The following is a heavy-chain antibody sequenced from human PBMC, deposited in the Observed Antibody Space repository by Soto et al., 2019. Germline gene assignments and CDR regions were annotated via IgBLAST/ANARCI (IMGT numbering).Heavy chain of an antibody. J-gene: IGHJ4*02. Sequence: DVQVLESGGGLVQPGGSLRLSCAASGFTISSYAMTWVRQAPGKGLEWVSGISGSGGSTYYADSVKGRFTISRDNSKNTLYLQMNSLRAEDTAVYYCAKVGYGAVAAYFDYWGQGTLVTVSS. CDR3: AKVGYGAVAAYFDY. D-gene: IGHD6-19*01. CDR1: GFTISSYA. CDR2: ISGSGGST. V-gene: IGHV3-23*01.